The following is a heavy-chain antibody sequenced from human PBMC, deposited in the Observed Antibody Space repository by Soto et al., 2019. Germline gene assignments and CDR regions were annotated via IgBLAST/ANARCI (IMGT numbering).Heavy chain of an antibody. CDR3: AKVRDGYNYGRDAFDI. CDR1: GFTFSSYA. D-gene: IGHD5-12*01. CDR2: ISGSGGST. Sequence: PGGSLRLSCAASGFTFSSYAMSWVRQAPGKGLEWVSAISGSGGSTYYADSVKGRFTISRDNPKNTLYLQMNSLRAEDTAVYYCAKVRDGYNYGRDAFDIWGQGTMVTVSS. V-gene: IGHV3-23*01. J-gene: IGHJ3*02.